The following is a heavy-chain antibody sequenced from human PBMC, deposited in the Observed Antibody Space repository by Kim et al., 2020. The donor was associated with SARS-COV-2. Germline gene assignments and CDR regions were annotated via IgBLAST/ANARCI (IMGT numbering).Heavy chain of an antibody. CDR2: IYSSGST. V-gene: IGHV4-59*08. Sequence: SETLSLTCSVSGGSMTSYFWSWIRQPPGNGLEWIGYIYSSGSTYYNPSLKSRVIISIDTSKNQFTLNLNSVTAADTAVYYCARRYNWKRGLGHAFDIWG. J-gene: IGHJ3*02. D-gene: IGHD1-1*01. CDR1: GGSMTSYF. CDR3: ARRYNWKRGLGHAFDI.